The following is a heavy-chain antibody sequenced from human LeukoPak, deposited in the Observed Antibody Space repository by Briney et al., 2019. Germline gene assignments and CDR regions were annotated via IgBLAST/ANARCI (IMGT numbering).Heavy chain of an antibody. D-gene: IGHD5-12*01. CDR3: ARAGYSGSDFSV. CDR2: IYYSGST. CDR1: GVSFSSYY. J-gene: IGHJ6*04. Sequence: SETLSFTCTLSGVSFSSYYWSWIRQPPRKGLEWIGYIYYSGSTNYNPSLKSRVTISVDTSKNQFSLKLSSVTATDTAVYYCARAGYSGSDFSVWGKGSAVTVSS. V-gene: IGHV4-59*01.